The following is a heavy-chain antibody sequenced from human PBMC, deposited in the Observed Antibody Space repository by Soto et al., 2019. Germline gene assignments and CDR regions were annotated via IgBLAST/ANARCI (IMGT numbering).Heavy chain of an antibody. CDR3: ARTGDGHHDFLDY. V-gene: IGHV3-7*01. D-gene: IGHD1-1*01. CDR1: GFTFSSYW. CDR2: IDEDGSEY. Sequence: EVHLEESGGGLVHPGGSLRLSCAASGFTFSSYWMNWVRQAPGKGLEWVANIDEDGSEYNDAQSVRGRFTISRDNAKNTLHLQLNSLRAADTAVYLCARTGDGHHDFLDYWGQGILVSVSS. J-gene: IGHJ4*02.